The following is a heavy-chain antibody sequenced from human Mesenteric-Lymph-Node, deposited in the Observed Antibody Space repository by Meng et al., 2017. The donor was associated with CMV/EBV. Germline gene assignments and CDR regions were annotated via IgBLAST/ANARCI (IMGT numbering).Heavy chain of an antibody. J-gene: IGHJ4*02. V-gene: IGHV1-69*05. CDR3: ARENFYDSSGYDSVSFDY. D-gene: IGHD3-22*01. Sequence: SVKVSCKASGYTFTSYGISWVRQAPGQGLEWMGGIILIFGTANYAQKFQGRVTITTDESTSTAYMELSSLRSEDTAVYYCARENFYDSSGYDSVSFDYWGQGTLVTVSS. CDR1: GYTFTSYG. CDR2: IILIFGTA.